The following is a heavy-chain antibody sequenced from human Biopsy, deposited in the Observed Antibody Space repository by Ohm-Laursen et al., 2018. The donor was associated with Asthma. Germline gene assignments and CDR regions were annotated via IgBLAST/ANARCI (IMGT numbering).Heavy chain of an antibody. D-gene: IGHD1-26*01. J-gene: IGHJ3*02. CDR3: ARQKLVAAEGPFDM. V-gene: IGHV4-39*01. CDR1: GGSISSNFYY. CDR2: IYKSGQV. Sequence: SQTLSLTCTVSGGSISSNFYYWGWIRQPPGKGLEWIGNIYKSGQVYYNLSLKSRVTISVDTSKNQFSLQLRSVTAADTAVYYCARQKLVAAEGPFDMWSQGTMVIVSS.